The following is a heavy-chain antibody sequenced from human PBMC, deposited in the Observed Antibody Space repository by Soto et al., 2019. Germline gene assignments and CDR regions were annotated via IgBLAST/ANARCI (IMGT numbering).Heavy chain of an antibody. V-gene: IGHV4-34*01. CDR1: GGSFCGYY. D-gene: IGHD5-12*01. CDR3: ARGSGDIVATIFDY. J-gene: IGHJ4*02. Sequence: SESLSLTCAVYGGSFCGYYWSWIRQPPGKGLEWIGEINHSGSTNYNPSLKSRVTISVDTSKNQFSLKLSSVTAADTAVYYCARGSGDIVATIFDYWGQGTLVTVSS. CDR2: INHSGST.